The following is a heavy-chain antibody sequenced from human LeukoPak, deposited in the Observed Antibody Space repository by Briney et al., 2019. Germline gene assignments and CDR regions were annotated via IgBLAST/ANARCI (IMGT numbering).Heavy chain of an antibody. Sequence: GGSLRLSCAASGFTFSSYAMSWVRQAPGKGLEWVSAISGSGGSTYYADSVKGRFTNSRDNSRNTLYLQMNSLRAEDTAVYYCAKDPPLGGEGYWGQGTLVTVSS. CDR1: GFTFSSYA. D-gene: IGHD3-16*01. J-gene: IGHJ4*02. CDR3: AKDPPLGGEGY. V-gene: IGHV3-23*01. CDR2: ISGSGGST.